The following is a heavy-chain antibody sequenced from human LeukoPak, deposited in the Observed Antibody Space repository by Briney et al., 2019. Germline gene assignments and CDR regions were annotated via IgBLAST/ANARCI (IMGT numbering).Heavy chain of an antibody. J-gene: IGHJ4*02. CDR1: GFTFSSYE. CDR3: AREDPGIAVAVDY. D-gene: IGHD6-19*01. CDR2: ISSSGSTI. Sequence: GGSLRLSCAASGFTFSSYEMNWVRQAPGKGLEGVSYISSSGSTIYYADSVKGRFTISRDNAKNSLYLQMNSLRAEDTAIYYCAREDPGIAVAVDYWGQGTLVTVSS. V-gene: IGHV3-48*03.